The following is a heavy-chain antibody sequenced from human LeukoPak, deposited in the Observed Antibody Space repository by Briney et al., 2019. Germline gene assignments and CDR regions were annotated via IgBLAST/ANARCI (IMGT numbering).Heavy chain of an antibody. J-gene: IGHJ4*02. CDR2: IYYSGST. CDR3: ARDQGIVGAFDY. D-gene: IGHD3-22*01. V-gene: IGHV4-59*01. CDR1: GSSISSFY. Sequence: SETLSLTCTVSGSSISSFYWSWIRQPPGKGLEWIGYIYYSGSTNYNPSLKSRVTISVDTSKNQFSLKLSSVTAADTAVYYCARDQGIVGAFDYWGQGTLVTVSS.